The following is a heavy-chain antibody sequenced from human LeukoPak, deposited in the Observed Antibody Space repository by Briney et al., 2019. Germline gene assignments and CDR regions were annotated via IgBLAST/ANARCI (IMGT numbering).Heavy chain of an antibody. Sequence: GGSLRLSCAASGFTFSSYSMNWVRQAPGKGLEWVSSISSSSSYIYYADSVKGRFTISRDNAKNSLYLQMNSLRAEGTAVYYCARDDGSGSYYCDYWGQGTLVTVSS. V-gene: IGHV3-21*01. CDR3: ARDDGSGSYYCDY. D-gene: IGHD3-10*01. J-gene: IGHJ4*02. CDR1: GFTFSSYS. CDR2: ISSSSSYI.